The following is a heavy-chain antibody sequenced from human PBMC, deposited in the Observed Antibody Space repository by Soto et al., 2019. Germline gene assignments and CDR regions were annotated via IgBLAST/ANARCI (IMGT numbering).Heavy chain of an antibody. J-gene: IGHJ6*02. CDR1: GGTFSSYA. V-gene: IGHV1-69*13. CDR2: IIPIFGTA. CDR3: ARDRGHDILTGYYNDYYYGMDV. D-gene: IGHD3-9*01. Sequence: GSSVKVSCKASGGTFSSYAISWVRQSPGQGLEWMRGIIPIFGTANYAHKFQGRVTITADPSTSTAYMELSSWRSEETAVYYCARDRGHDILTGYYNDYYYGMDVWGQGTTVPVSS.